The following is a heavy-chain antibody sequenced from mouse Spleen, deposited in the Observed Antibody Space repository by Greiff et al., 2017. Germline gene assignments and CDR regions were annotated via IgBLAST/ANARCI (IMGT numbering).Heavy chain of an antibody. Sequence: VQLVESGAELVKPGASVKISCKASGYAFSSYWMNWVKQRPGKGLEWIGQIYPGDGDTNYNGKFKGKATLTADKSSSTAYMQLSSLTSEDSAVYFCARRQSRDYYAMDYWGQGTSVTVSS. CDR3: ARRQSRDYYAMDY. CDR2: IYPGDGDT. D-gene: IGHD3-2*01. J-gene: IGHJ4*01. V-gene: IGHV1-80*01. CDR1: GYAFSSYW.